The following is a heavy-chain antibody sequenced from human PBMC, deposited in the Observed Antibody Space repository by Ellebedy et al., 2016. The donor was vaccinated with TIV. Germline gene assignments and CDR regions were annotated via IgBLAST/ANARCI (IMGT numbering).Heavy chain of an antibody. D-gene: IGHD3-10*01. V-gene: IGHV1-69*13. Sequence: ASVKVSCKASGYTFTGYYMHWVRQAPGQGLEWIGAFLPMFGTATSAQKFQCRVTITADESMTTAYIDLSSLGSEDTAVYYCARVRWATVARGVPFHYGMDVWGQGTTVTVTS. CDR2: FLPMFGTA. J-gene: IGHJ6*02. CDR3: ARVRWATVARGVPFHYGMDV. CDR1: GYTFTGYY.